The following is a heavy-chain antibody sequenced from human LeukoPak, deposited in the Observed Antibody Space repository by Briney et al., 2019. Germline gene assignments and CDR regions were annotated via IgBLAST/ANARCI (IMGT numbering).Heavy chain of an antibody. CDR2: IIGSGDNT. Sequence: HPGGSLRLSCEASGFTFSSYAMNWVRQTPGKGLEWVSGIIGSGDNTSYADSVKGRFTISRDNSKNTLYLQMNSLRAEDTAVYYCATRKGCSSTICYGLDYWGQGTLVTVSS. CDR3: ATRKGCSSTICYGLDY. D-gene: IGHD2-2*01. CDR1: GFTFSSYA. J-gene: IGHJ4*02. V-gene: IGHV3-23*01.